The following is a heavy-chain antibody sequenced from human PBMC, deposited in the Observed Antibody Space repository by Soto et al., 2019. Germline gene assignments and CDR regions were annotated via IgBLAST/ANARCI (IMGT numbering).Heavy chain of an antibody. J-gene: IGHJ6*02. D-gene: IGHD3-3*01. CDR2: IIPIFGTA. V-gene: IGHV1-69*01. Sequence: QVQLVQSGAEVEKPGSSVKVSCKASGGTFSSYAISWVRQAPGQGLEWMGGIIPIFGTANYAQKFQGRVTITADESTSTAYMELSSLRSEDTAVYYCARDDFWSGYTYYYYGMDVWGPGTTVTVSS. CDR3: ARDDFWSGYTYYYYGMDV. CDR1: GGTFSSYA.